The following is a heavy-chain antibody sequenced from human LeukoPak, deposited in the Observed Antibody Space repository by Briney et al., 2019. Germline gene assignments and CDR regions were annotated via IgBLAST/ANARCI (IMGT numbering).Heavy chain of an antibody. CDR1: GGSLSSPNYY. V-gene: IGHV4-39*02. J-gene: IGHJ4*02. CDR2: IYYSGST. CDR3: AREVVAAAGTVDY. D-gene: IGHD6-13*01. Sequence: SETLSLTCTVSGGSLSSPNYYWAWIRQPPGKGLEWIGNIYYSGSTYYNPSLKSRVTISVDTSKNQFSLKLSSVSAADTAVYYCAREVVAAAGTVDYWGQGTLVTASS.